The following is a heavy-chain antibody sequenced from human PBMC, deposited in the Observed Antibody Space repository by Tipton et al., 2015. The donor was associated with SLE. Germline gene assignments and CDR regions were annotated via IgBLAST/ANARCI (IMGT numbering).Heavy chain of an antibody. CDR1: GGSIDNYY. CDR2: ISYSGST. D-gene: IGHD3-10*01. V-gene: IGHV4-59*01. J-gene: IGHJ5*02. Sequence: TLSLTCTVSGGSIDNYYWSWLRQPPGKGLEWIGYISYSGSTNNNPSHKSRVSISVDTSKTRLSLKLNSVTAADTAVYYCARDALPGVRGALKGGDFFDPWGQGILVTVSS. CDR3: ARDALPGVRGALKGGDFFDP.